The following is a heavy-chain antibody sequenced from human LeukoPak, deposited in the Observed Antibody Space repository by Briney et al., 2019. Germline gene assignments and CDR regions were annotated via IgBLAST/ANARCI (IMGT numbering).Heavy chain of an antibody. V-gene: IGHV1-8*01. Sequence: ASVNVSCKASGYTFTSYDINWVRQATGQGLEWMGWMNPNSGNTGYAQKFQGRVTMTRNTSISTAYMELSSLRSEDTAVYYCARGDYGSGSYYYYMDVWDKGTTVTVSS. CDR2: MNPNSGNT. J-gene: IGHJ6*03. CDR3: ARGDYGSGSYYYYMDV. D-gene: IGHD3-10*01. CDR1: GYTFTSYD.